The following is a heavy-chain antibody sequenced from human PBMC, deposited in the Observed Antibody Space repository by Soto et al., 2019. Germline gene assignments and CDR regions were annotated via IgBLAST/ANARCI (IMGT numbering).Heavy chain of an antibody. J-gene: IGHJ4*02. D-gene: IGHD5-12*01. CDR1: GFNFSDYT. Sequence: QAQVVESGGDVVQPGRSLRLSCVASGFNFSDYTMHWVRQGPGKGLEWVAVISLDGTNRFYADSVKGRFTISRATSKNTLFLQMNTLSAEDTAIYFCARDPLYSGYEASFYLWGQGTLVTVSS. CDR2: ISLDGTNR. CDR3: ARDPLYSGYEASFYL. V-gene: IGHV3-30-3*01.